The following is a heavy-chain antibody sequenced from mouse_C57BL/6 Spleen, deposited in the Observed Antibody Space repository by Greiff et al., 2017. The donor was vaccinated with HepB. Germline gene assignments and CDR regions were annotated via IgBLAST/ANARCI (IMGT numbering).Heavy chain of an antibody. CDR2: IYPGDGDT. J-gene: IGHJ2*01. Sequence: VQLQQSGAELVKPGASVKISCKASGYAFSSYWMNWVKQRPGKGLEWIGQIYPGDGDTNYNGKFKGKATLTADKSSSTAYMQLSSLTSEDSAVYFCASGGTTVVAPFDYWGQGTTLTVSS. D-gene: IGHD1-1*01. CDR3: ASGGTTVVAPFDY. CDR1: GYAFSSYW. V-gene: IGHV1-80*01.